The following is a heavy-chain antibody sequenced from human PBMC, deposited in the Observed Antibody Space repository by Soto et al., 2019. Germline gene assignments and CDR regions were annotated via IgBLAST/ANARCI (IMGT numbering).Heavy chain of an antibody. CDR1: GFTFNDYA. D-gene: IGHD2-15*01. J-gene: IGHJ6*02. Sequence: QVHLVESGGGGVQPGRSKRLSCVVSGFTFNDYAIHWVRQAPGKSLEWVAVISFDGNNKFYADSVKGRFTISRDRSKTTAFLQMNNLRAEDTAVYYCARDHWDCSGGGCNRHQLYFFAMDVWCQGTTVTVSS. V-gene: IGHV3-30*03. CDR3: ARDHWDCSGGGCNRHQLYFFAMDV. CDR2: ISFDGNNK.